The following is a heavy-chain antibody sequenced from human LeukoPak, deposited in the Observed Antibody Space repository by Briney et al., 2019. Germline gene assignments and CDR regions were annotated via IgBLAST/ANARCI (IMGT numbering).Heavy chain of an antibody. J-gene: IGHJ4*02. CDR3: ARVSRLGGVDYNY. CDR1: GYTFTGFY. D-gene: IGHD3-3*01. Sequence: ASVKVSCKASGYTFTGFYMHRARQAPGQGLEWMGWINPNSGGTNYAQKFQGRVTMTRDTSISTAYMELSRLRSDDTAVYYCARVSRLGGVDYNYWGQGTLVTVSS. CDR2: INPNSGGT. V-gene: IGHV1-2*02.